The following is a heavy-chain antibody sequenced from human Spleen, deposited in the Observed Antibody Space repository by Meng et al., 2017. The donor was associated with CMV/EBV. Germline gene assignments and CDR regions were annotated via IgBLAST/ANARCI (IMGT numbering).Heavy chain of an antibody. V-gene: IGHV4-38-2*02. Sequence: GSLRLSCTVSGFSISSGYFWGWIRQPPGKGLEWIGNIYHPGSTYYNPSLKSRVTISVDTSKNQLSLRLSSVTAADTAMYYCARDFRILRGQFDNWGQGTLVTVSS. CDR2: IYHPGST. D-gene: IGHD1-26*01. J-gene: IGHJ4*02. CDR3: ARDFRILRGQFDN. CDR1: GFSISSGYF.